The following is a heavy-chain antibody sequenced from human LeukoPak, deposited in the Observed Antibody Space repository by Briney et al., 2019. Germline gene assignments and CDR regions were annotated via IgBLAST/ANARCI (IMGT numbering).Heavy chain of an antibody. CDR2: ISSTGSVT. J-gene: IGHJ4*02. D-gene: IGHD7-27*01. CDR3: ARDNNWGFDY. Sequence: GGSLRLSCSASGFTFSYFSMNWVRQAPGKGLEWVSSISSTGSVTHYADSVKGRFTISRDDAKNSLYLQMSSLRAEDTAFYYCARDNNWGFDYWGQGALVTVSS. V-gene: IGHV3-48*04. CDR1: GFTFSYFS.